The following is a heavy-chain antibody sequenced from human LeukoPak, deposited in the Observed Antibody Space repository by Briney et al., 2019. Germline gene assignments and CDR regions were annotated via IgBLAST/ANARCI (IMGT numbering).Heavy chain of an antibody. Sequence: GGSLGLSCAASGFTFSSYEMNWVRQAPGKGLEWVSYISSSGSTIYYADSVKGRFTISRDNAKNSLYLQMNSLRAEDTAVYYCARGGTLEYFQYWGQGTLVSVSS. CDR3: ARGGTLEYFQY. J-gene: IGHJ1*01. CDR2: ISSSGSTI. V-gene: IGHV3-48*03. CDR1: GFTFSSYE.